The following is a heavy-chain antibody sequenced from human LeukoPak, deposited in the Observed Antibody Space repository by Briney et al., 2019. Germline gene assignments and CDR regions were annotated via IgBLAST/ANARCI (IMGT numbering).Heavy chain of an antibody. V-gene: IGHV4-31*02. Sequence: YMSWIRQHPGKGLEWIGYIYYSGSTYYNPSLKSRVTISVDTSKNQFSLKLSSVTAADTAVYYCARDVKSYFWSGYYYYYGMDVWGQGTTVTVSS. CDR1: Y. CDR2: IYYSGST. D-gene: IGHD3-3*01. J-gene: IGHJ6*02. CDR3: ARDVKSYFWSGYYYYYGMDV.